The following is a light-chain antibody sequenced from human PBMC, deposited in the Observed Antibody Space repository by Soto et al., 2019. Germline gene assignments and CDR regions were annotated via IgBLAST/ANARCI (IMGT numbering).Light chain of an antibody. CDR1: TGAVTSGHY. J-gene: IGLJ2*01. CDR3: LLSYSGGRVV. V-gene: IGLV7-46*01. Sequence: QAVVTQEPSLTVSPGATVTLTCGSSTGAVTSGHYPYWFQQKPGQAPRTLIYDTSNKHSWTPARFSGSLLGGKAALTLSGAQPEDEAEYYCLLSYSGGRVVFGGGTKLTVL. CDR2: DTS.